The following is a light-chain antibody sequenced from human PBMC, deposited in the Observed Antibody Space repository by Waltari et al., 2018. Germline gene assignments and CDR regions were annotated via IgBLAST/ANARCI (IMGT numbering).Light chain of an antibody. CDR3: AAWDDSLRGV. CDR1: SSNIGSNY. CDR2: RNN. V-gene: IGLV1-47*01. Sequence: QSVLTQPPSASGTPGQRVTISCSGSSSNIGSNYVHWYQQHPGAAPKLLIYRNNQRPSGVPDRFAGSKSGTSAALAISGLRSEDEADYYCAAWDDSLRGVFGGGTKLTVL. J-gene: IGLJ3*02.